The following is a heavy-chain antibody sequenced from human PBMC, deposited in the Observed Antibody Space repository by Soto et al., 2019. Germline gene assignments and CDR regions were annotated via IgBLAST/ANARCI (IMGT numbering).Heavy chain of an antibody. CDR1: GGSINSGGYY. CDR3: ARVFKTMSFYYGMDV. CDR2: IYYTGST. V-gene: IGHV4-31*03. D-gene: IGHD3-22*01. J-gene: IGHJ6*02. Sequence: QVQLQESGPGLVKPSQTLSLICTVSGGSINSGGYYWSWIRQLPGKGLEWIGYIYYTGSTYYNPSLMSRITISVDTSANQFSLKLSSVTAADTAIYFCARVFKTMSFYYGMDVWGQGTAVAVSS.